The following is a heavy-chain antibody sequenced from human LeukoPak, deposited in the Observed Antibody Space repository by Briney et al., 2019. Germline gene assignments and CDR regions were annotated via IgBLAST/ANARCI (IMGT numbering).Heavy chain of an antibody. CDR2: INQGGSEK. D-gene: IGHD4-17*01. J-gene: IGHJ4*02. Sequence: GGSLRLSCAASGFTFRSYWMSWVRQAPGKGLEWVANINQGGSEKNYVDSVKGRFTIFRDNPKNSLYLEMDSLRVEDTAVYYCAREYDYGDPGIDYWGQGALVTVSS. CDR1: GFTFRSYW. V-gene: IGHV3-7*01. CDR3: AREYDYGDPGIDY.